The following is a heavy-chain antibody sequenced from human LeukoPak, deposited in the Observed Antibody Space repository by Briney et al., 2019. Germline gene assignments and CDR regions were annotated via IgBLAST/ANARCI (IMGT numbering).Heavy chain of an antibody. V-gene: IGHV3-7*01. CDR2: IKQDGSEK. J-gene: IGHJ4*02. D-gene: IGHD2-2*01. CDR1: GFTFSSYW. CDR3: ARICSSTDCLIPD. Sequence: GGSLRLSCAASGFTFSSYWMSWVRQAPGKGLEWVANIKQDGSEKYYVDSVKGRFTISRDNAKNTVYLQINSLRDEDTAVYYCARICSSTDCLIPDWGQGTLVTVSS.